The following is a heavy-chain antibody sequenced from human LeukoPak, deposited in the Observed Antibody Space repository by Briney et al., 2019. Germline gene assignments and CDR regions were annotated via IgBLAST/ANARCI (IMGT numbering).Heavy chain of an antibody. D-gene: IGHD3-3*01. Sequence: GGSLRLSCAPSGFTFSSYGMHCVRQAPGKGREWVAFIRYEGSNKYYADSVKGRFTISRDNHKNTLYLQMNSLRDEDTDVYYCAGDNVLRDPWGQGTLVTVSS. J-gene: IGHJ5*02. V-gene: IGHV3-30*02. CDR2: IRYEGSNK. CDR1: GFTFSSYG. CDR3: AGDNVLRDP.